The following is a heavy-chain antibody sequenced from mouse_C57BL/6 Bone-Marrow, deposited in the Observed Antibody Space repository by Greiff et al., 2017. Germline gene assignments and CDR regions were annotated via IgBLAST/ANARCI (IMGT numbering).Heavy chain of an antibody. D-gene: IGHD2-3*01. CDR1: GYTFTSYW. Sequence: QVQLQQPGAELVMPGASVKLSCKASGYTFTSYWMHWVKQRPGQGLEWIGEIDPSDSYTNYNQKFKGKSTLTVDKSSSTAYMQLSSLTSEASAVYYCASSLYDGYYGWFAYWGQGTLVTVSA. V-gene: IGHV1-69*01. CDR2: IDPSDSYT. J-gene: IGHJ3*01. CDR3: ASSLYDGYYGWFAY.